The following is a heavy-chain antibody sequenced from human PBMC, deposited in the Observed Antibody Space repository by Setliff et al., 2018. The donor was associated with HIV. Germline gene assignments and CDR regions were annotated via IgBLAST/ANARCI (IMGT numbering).Heavy chain of an antibody. V-gene: IGHV4-38-2*02. CDR3: ASSNNFWSGLDY. CDR1: LDSISSGYY. Sequence: PSETLSLTCIVSLDSISSGYYWGWIRQPPGKGLEWIGSIYHSGSTYYNASLKSRVTISVDKSKNQFSLKLSSVTAADTAVYYCASSNNFWSGLDYWGQGTLVTVS. J-gene: IGHJ4*02. CDR2: IYHSGST. D-gene: IGHD3-3*01.